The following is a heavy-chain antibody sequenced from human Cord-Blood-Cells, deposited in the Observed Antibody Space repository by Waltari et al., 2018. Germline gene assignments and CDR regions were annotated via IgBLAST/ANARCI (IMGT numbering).Heavy chain of an antibody. CDR1: GFTFTSYG. J-gene: IGHJ4*02. CDR3: AKSGSEQLVLDY. CDR2: ISYDGSNK. V-gene: IGHV3-30*18. Sequence: QVQLVESGGGVVQPGRSLRLSCAASGFTFTSYGMHWVRQAPGKGLEWVAVISYDGSNKYYADSVKGRFTISRDNSKNTLYLQMNSLRAEDTAVYYCAKSGSEQLVLDYWGQGTLVTVSS. D-gene: IGHD6-6*01.